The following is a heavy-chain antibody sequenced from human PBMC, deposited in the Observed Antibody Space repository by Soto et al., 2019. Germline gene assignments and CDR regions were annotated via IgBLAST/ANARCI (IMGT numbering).Heavy chain of an antibody. CDR2: IIPILGLT. V-gene: IGHV1-69*02. CDR3: ATAYQLLEY. Sequence: QVQLVQSGAEVRKPGSSVKVSCKASGGAFSSYTINWVRQAPGQGLEWMGRIIPILGLTNYAQKFRGRVTITADTSSTTAYVELNNLRSEATAIYYCATAYQLLEYWGQGTHVTVSS. CDR1: GGAFSSYT. D-gene: IGHD3-10*01. J-gene: IGHJ4*02.